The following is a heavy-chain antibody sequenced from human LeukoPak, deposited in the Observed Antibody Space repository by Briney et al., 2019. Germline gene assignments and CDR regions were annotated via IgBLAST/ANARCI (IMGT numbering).Heavy chain of an antibody. J-gene: IGHJ4*02. CDR2: ISSASTYI. CDR1: GFTFSSYT. V-gene: IGHV3-21*01. Sequence: GGSLRLSCAASGFTFSSYTMNWVRQAPGKGLEWVSSISSASTYIHNADSVKGRFTISRDNAKKSLYLQMNSLRAEDSAVYYCATGGLSSGYHELDYWGQGTLVTVSS. CDR3: ATGGLSSGYHELDY. D-gene: IGHD3-22*01.